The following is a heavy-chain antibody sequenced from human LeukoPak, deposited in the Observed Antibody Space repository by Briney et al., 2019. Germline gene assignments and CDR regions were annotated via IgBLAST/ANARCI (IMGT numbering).Heavy chain of an antibody. CDR1: GGPFSGYY. V-gene: IGHV4-34*01. D-gene: IGHD2-2*01. J-gene: IGHJ6*04. Sequence: PSETLSLTCAVYGGPFSGYYWSWIRQPPGKGLEWIGEINHSESTNYNPSLKSRDTISVDTSKNQFSLKLSSVTAADTAVYYCARGVCSSTSCYAWGYYYGMDVWGKGTTVTVSS. CDR3: ARGVCSSTSCYAWGYYYGMDV. CDR2: INHSEST.